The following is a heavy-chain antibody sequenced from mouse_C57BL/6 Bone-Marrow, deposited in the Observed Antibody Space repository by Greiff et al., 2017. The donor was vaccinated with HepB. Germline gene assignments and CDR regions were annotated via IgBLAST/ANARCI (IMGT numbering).Heavy chain of an antibody. D-gene: IGHD2-4*01. Sequence: VQLQQSGPELVKPGASVKISCKASGYAFSSSWMNWVKQRPGQGLEWIGRIYPGDGDTNYNGKFKGKATLTADKSSSTAYMQLSSLTSEDSAVYFCANIYDDYERNDYWGQGTTLTVSS. V-gene: IGHV1-82*01. J-gene: IGHJ2*01. CDR2: IYPGDGDT. CDR1: GYAFSSSW. CDR3: ANIYDDYERNDY.